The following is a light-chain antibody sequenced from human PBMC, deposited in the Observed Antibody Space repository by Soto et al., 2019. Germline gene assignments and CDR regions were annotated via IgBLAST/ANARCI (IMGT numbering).Light chain of an antibody. CDR2: GAS. Sequence: EIVMTQSPATLSVSPGERATLSCRTSQSVSSSLAWYQQKPGQAPSLLIYGASTRATGIPARFSGSGSGTEFTLTISSLQSEACAVYYCQQYKNWPWTFGQGTKVDIQ. CDR1: QSVSSS. J-gene: IGKJ1*01. V-gene: IGKV3-15*01. CDR3: QQYKNWPWT.